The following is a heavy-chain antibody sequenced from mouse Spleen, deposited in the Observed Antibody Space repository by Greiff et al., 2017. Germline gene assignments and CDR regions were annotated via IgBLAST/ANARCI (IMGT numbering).Heavy chain of an antibody. D-gene: IGHD1-1*01. CDR2: ISNLAYSI. V-gene: IGHV5-15*01. Sequence: EVKVVESGGGLVKPGGSLKLSCAASGFTFSDYGMAWVRQAPGKGPEWVAFISNLAYSIYSADTVTGRFTISRENAKNTLYLEMSSLRSEDTAMYYCARQDYGSSYVAAWFAYWGQGTLVTVSA. CDR3: ARQDYGSSYVAAWFAY. CDR1: GFTFSDYG. J-gene: IGHJ3*01.